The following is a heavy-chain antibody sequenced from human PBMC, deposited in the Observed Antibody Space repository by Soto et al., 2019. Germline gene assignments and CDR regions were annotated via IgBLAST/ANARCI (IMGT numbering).Heavy chain of an antibody. D-gene: IGHD2-15*01. CDR1: GFTFSNSW. Sequence: PGGSLRLSCAASGFTFSNSWIHWVRQAPGKGLMWVSRINSDGSYTAYADSVKGRFTISRDNAKNTLYLQMNSLGVEDTAVYYCARATGGPNWFDPWGQGTLVTVSS. CDR2: INSDGSYT. V-gene: IGHV3-74*01. J-gene: IGHJ5*02. CDR3: ARATGGPNWFDP.